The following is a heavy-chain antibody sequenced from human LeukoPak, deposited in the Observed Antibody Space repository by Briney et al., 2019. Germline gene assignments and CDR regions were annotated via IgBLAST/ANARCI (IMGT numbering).Heavy chain of an antibody. CDR1: GGSISSSSYY. CDR2: IYYSGKT. D-gene: IGHD3-16*02. J-gene: IGHJ3*02. CDR3: ARGPYDYVWGSYRTNAFDI. Sequence: SETLSLTCTVSGGSISSSSYYWGWIRQPPGKGLEWIANIYYSGKTNYNPSLKSRVTISVDTSKNQFSLKLSSVTAADTAVYYCARGPYDYVWGSYRTNAFDIWGQGIMVTVSS. V-gene: IGHV4-39*07.